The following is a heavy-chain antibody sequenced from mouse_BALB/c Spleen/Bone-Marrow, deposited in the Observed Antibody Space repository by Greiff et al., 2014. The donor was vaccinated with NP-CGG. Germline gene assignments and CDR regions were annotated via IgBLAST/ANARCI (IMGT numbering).Heavy chain of an antibody. Sequence: VQGVESGPGLVAPSQSLSITCTVSGFSLTNYGVHWVRQPPGKGLEWLGVIWADGSTNYNSALMSRLSISKDNSKSQVFFKMNSLQTDDAAMYYCARITTDTGAMDYWGQGTSVTVSS. CDR3: ARITTDTGAMDY. J-gene: IGHJ4*01. CDR1: GFSLTNYG. V-gene: IGHV2-9*02. D-gene: IGHD1-2*01. CDR2: IWADGST.